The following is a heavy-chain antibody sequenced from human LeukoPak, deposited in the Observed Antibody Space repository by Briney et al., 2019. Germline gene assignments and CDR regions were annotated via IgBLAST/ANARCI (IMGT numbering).Heavy chain of an antibody. V-gene: IGHV4-59*08. J-gene: IGHJ4*02. CDR1: GGSISSYY. CDR3: ASNMGQWLFSD. Sequence: PSETLSLTCTVSGGSISSYYWSWIRQPPGKGLEWIGSIYYSGSTYYNPSLKSRVTVSVDSSKNQFSLRLSSVTAADTAVYYCASNMGQWLFSDWGQGTLVTVSS. D-gene: IGHD6-19*01. CDR2: IYYSGST.